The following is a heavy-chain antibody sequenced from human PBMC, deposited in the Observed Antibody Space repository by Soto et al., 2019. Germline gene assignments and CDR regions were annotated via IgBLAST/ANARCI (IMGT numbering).Heavy chain of an antibody. D-gene: IGHD1-20*01. V-gene: IGHV4-39*01. CDR3: TRRYNWNGNYFDP. J-gene: IGHJ5*02. CDR2: SYYSGTT. Sequence: YWTWIRQPPGKGLEWIGSSYYSGTTYFNPSLKSRATISVDTSKNQFSLRLTAVAAADTAIYYCTRRYNWNGNYFDPWGPGALVTVTP. CDR1: Y.